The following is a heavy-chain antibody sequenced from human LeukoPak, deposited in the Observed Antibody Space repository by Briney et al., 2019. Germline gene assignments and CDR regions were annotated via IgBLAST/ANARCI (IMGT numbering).Heavy chain of an antibody. CDR3: ARQGQQLRPFDY. D-gene: IGHD6-13*01. V-gene: IGHV4-39*01. CDR1: GGSISSSSYY. Sequence: SETLSLTCTVSGGSISSSSYYWGWIRQPPGKGREWIGSIYYSGSTYYNPSLKSRVTISVDTSKNQFSLKLSSVTAADTAVYYCARQGQQLRPFDYWGQGTLVTVSS. CDR2: IYYSGST. J-gene: IGHJ4*02.